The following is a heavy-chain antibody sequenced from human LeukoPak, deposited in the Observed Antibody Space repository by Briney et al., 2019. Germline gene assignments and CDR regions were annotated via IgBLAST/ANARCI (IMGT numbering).Heavy chain of an antibody. CDR3: AKARYQRYYYGMDV. Sequence: GGSLRLSCAASGSTVSSTHMVWVRQAPGKGLEWVSAITGSGDSTYYADSVKGRFTISRDNSKNTLYPQMNSLRAEDTAVYYCAKARYQRYYYGMDVWGQGTTVTVSS. CDR1: GSTVSSTH. D-gene: IGHD3-9*01. J-gene: IGHJ6*02. CDR2: ITGSGDST. V-gene: IGHV3-23*01.